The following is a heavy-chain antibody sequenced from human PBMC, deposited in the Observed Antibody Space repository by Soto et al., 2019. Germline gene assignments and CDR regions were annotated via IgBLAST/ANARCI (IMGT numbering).Heavy chain of an antibody. CDR2: IWYDGSNE. CDR3: ATYGYDSSGYYYKGFDY. D-gene: IGHD3-22*01. Sequence: GGSLRLSCAASGFTFSSYGMHWVRQAPGKGLEWVAVIWYDGSNEYYADSVKGRFTISRDNSKNTLYLQMNSLRAEDTAVYYYATYGYDSSGYYYKGFDYWGQGTLVTVSS. V-gene: IGHV3-33*01. CDR1: GFTFSSYG. J-gene: IGHJ4*02.